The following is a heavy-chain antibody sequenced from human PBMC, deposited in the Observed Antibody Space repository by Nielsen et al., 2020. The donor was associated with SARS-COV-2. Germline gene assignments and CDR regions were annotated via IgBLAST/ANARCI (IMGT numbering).Heavy chain of an antibody. Sequence: ASVKVSCKASGYTFTSYGISWVRQAPGQGLEWMGWISAYNGNTNYAQKLQGRVTMTTDTSTSTAYMELRSLRSDDTAVYCCARGIQYCSSTSCYFRPYYYYMDVWGKGTTVTVSS. CDR2: ISAYNGNT. CDR1: GYTFTSYG. V-gene: IGHV1-18*04. D-gene: IGHD2-2*01. J-gene: IGHJ6*03. CDR3: ARGIQYCSSTSCYFRPYYYYMDV.